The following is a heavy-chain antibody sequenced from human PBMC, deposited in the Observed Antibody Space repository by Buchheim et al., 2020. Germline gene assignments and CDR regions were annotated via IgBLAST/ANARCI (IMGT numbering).Heavy chain of an antibody. CDR3: ARLGQQWSLDY. V-gene: IGHV3-33*01. D-gene: IGHD5-18*01. Sequence: QVQVVESGGGVVQPGGSLRLSCAVSGFTFSNYGMHWVRQAPGKGLEWVAVIWYDGSKKYYAESVKGRITISRDNSKNTLWLQMDSLRAEDTAVYYCARLGQQWSLDYWGQGTL. CDR1: GFTFSNYG. J-gene: IGHJ4*02. CDR2: IWYDGSKK.